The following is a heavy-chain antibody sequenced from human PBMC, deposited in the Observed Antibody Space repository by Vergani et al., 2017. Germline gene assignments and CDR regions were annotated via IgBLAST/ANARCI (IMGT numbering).Heavy chain of an antibody. V-gene: IGHV4-59*01. CDR1: GAAIKDFY. D-gene: IGHD3-9*01. Sequence: QVQLQESGPGLVKPSETLSLTCTVSGAAIKDFYWSWFRQPPGKGLEWIGYVYYTGSTTYNPSLKSRVTISVDTSNNQFSLRMTSLTAADTAIYYCARDRDLYFRRTTSCHNWFDPWGQGGLVTVSS. J-gene: IGHJ5*02. CDR2: VYYTGST. CDR3: ARDRDLYFRRTTSCHNWFDP.